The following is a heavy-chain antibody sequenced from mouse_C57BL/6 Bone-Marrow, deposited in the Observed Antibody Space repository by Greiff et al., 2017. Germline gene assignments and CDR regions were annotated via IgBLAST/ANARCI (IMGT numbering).Heavy chain of an antibody. CDR2: IYWDDDK. Sequence: QVTLKESGPGILQSSQTLSLTCSFSGFSLSTSGMGVSWIRQPSGKGLEWLAHIYWDDDKRYNPSLKSRLTISKDTSRNQVFLKITSVDTADTATYYCARRRVYYGSSYGYYAMDYWGQGTSVTVSS. CDR1: GFSLSTSGMG. J-gene: IGHJ4*01. CDR3: ARRRVYYGSSYGYYAMDY. V-gene: IGHV8-12*01. D-gene: IGHD1-1*01.